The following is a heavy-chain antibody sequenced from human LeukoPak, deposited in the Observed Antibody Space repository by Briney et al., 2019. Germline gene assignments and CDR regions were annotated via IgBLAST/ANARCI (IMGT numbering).Heavy chain of an antibody. CDR3: ARGRDEWELPPNFDY. D-gene: IGHD1-26*01. CDR2: MCSGGRT. CDR1: GYTLSSNY. V-gene: IGHV3-66*01. Sequence: AGGSLRLSCAAPGYTLSSNYMSWVRQALGKGLERGSVMCSGGRTYYADSVKGRFTISRDNSKNTLYLQMNSLRDEDTAVYYCARGRDEWELPPNFDYWGQGNLVTVSS. J-gene: IGHJ4*02.